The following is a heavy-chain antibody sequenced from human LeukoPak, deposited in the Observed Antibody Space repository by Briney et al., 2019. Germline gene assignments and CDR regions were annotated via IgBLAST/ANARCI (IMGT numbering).Heavy chain of an antibody. D-gene: IGHD4-17*01. J-gene: IGHJ6*02. CDR3: AKEDYGDYGEDYYYYGMDV. CDR2: ISGSGGST. V-gene: IGHV3-23*01. Sequence: QAGGSLRLSCAASGFTFSNYAMTWVRQAPGKGLEWVSVISGSGGSTCYADSVKGRFTISRDNSKNTLYLQMNSLRAEDSAVYYCAKEDYGDYGEDYYYYGMDVWGQGTTVTVSS. CDR1: GFTFSNYA.